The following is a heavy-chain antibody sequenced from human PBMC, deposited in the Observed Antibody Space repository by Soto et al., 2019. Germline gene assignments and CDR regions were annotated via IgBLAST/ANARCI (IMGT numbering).Heavy chain of an antibody. D-gene: IGHD2-21*02. Sequence: QVQLVQSGAEVKKPGSSVKVSCQASGSTFSSYTVSWVRQAPGQGLEWMGRIIPVLGVTNYAPKFKGRVTISADKSKTTAYMELSSRRSGDTAVYYCARRRYCGADCYSKYYYGMDVWGQGTTVTVSS. V-gene: IGHV1-69*02. CDR3: ARRRYCGADCYSKYYYGMDV. J-gene: IGHJ6*02. CDR2: IIPVLGVT. CDR1: GSTFSSYT.